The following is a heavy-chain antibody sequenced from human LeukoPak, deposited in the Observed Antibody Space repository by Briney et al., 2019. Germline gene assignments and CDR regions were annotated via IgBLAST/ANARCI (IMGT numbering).Heavy chain of an antibody. CDR3: ARRPRYCSGGYCYGWYFDL. CDR1: GGSISSYY. CDR2: IYYSGST. D-gene: IGHD2-15*01. J-gene: IGHJ2*01. Sequence: SETLSFTCTVSGGSISSYYWSWIRQPPGKGLEWIGYIYYSGSTNYNPSLKSRVTISVDTSKNQFSLKLSSVTAADTAVYYCARRPRYCSGGYCYGWYFDLWGRGTLVTVSS. V-gene: IGHV4-59*08.